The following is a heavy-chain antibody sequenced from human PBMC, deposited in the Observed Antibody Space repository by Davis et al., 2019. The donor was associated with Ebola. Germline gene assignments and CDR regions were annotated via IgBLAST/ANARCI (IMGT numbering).Heavy chain of an antibody. CDR3: ARDGAAAGYD. V-gene: IGHV3-7*01. D-gene: IGHD6-13*01. Sequence: GESLKISCAASGFTFSSYWMSWVRQAPGKGLEWVADIKQDGSEKYYVDSVKGRFTISRDNAKNSLFLQMNSLRAEDTAVYYCARDGAAAGYDWGQGTLVTVSS. J-gene: IGHJ4*02. CDR2: IKQDGSEK. CDR1: GFTFSSYW.